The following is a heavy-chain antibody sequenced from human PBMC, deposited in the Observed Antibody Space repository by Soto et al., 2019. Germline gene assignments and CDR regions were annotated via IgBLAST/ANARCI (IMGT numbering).Heavy chain of an antibody. CDR1: GFNFRSYG. D-gene: IGHD6-25*01. CDR3: AKGRTAGITHDGIDN. J-gene: IGHJ3*02. Sequence: QVQLVESGGGVVQPGRSLRLSCAASGFNFRSYGMYWVRQAPGKGLEWVAVISDDGSYKYYKDAVKGRFTISRDNSKNTVDLQMSRPKSEDTAASYCAKGRTAGITHDGIDNWGQATMVTVSS. CDR2: ISDDGSYK. V-gene: IGHV3-30*18.